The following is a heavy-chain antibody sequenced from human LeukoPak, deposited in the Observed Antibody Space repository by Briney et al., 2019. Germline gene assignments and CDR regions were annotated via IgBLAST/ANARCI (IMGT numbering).Heavy chain of an antibody. CDR3: ARGVIDDYYYYYYMDV. J-gene: IGHJ6*03. V-gene: IGHV1-69*06. CDR1: GGTFSSYA. Sequence: SVKVSCKASGGTFSSYAISWVRQAPGQGLEWMEGIIPIFGTANYAQKFQGRVTITADKSTSTAYMELSSLRSEDTAVYYCARGVIDDYYYYYYMDVWGKGTTVTVSS. CDR2: IIPIFGTA. D-gene: IGHD3-16*02.